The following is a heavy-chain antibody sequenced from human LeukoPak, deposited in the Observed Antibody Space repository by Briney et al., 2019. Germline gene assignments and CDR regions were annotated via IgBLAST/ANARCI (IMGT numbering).Heavy chain of an antibody. D-gene: IGHD6-19*01. Sequence: GGSLRLSCAASGFTFDDYGMSWVRQAPGKGLEWVSGINWNGGSTGYADSVKGRFTVSRDNAKNSLYLQMNSLRAEDTALYYCAREQVAVAGGGFFDIWGQGTMVTVSS. CDR1: GFTFDDYG. V-gene: IGHV3-20*04. CDR3: AREQVAVAGGGFFDI. CDR2: INWNGGST. J-gene: IGHJ3*02.